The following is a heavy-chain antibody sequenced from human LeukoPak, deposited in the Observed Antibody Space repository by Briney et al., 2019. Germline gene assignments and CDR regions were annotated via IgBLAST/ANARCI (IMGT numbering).Heavy chain of an antibody. CDR1: GYTFTSYY. V-gene: IGHV1-46*01. CDR2: INPSGGST. CDR3: ARDVISYYDSSGYYGIFDY. J-gene: IGHJ4*02. D-gene: IGHD3-22*01. Sequence: ASVKVSCKASGYTFTSYYMHWVRQAPGQGLEWMGIINPSGGSTSYAQKFQGRVTMTRDTSTSTVYMELSNLRSEDTAVYYCARDVISYYDSSGYYGIFDYWGQGTLVTVSS.